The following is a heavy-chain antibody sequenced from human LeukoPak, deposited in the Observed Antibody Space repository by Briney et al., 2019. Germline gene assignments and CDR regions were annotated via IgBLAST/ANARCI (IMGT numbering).Heavy chain of an antibody. CDR2: IYYSGST. CDR1: GGSISSGGYS. CDR3: ARAPDTAMVTDY. Sequence: SETLSLTCTVSGGSISSGGYSWSWIRQHPGKGLEWIGYIYYSGSTYYNPSLKSRVTISVDTSRNQFSLKLSSVTAADTAVYYCARAPDTAMVTDYWGQGTLVTVSS. V-gene: IGHV4-31*03. D-gene: IGHD5-18*01. J-gene: IGHJ4*02.